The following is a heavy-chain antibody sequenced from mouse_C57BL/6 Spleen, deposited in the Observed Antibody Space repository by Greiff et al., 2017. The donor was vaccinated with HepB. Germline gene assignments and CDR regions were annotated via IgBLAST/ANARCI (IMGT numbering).Heavy chain of an antibody. CDR1: GFTFSSYA. D-gene: IGHD4-1*01. J-gene: IGHJ2*01. CDR2: ISDGGSYT. CDR3: ATYWGGYFDY. V-gene: IGHV5-4*03. Sequence: EVNVVESGGGLVKPGGSLKLSCAASGFTFSSYAMSWVRQTPEKRLEWVATISDGGSYTYYPDNVKGRFTISRDNAKNNLYLQMSHLKSEDTAMYYCATYWGGYFDYWGQGTTLTVSS.